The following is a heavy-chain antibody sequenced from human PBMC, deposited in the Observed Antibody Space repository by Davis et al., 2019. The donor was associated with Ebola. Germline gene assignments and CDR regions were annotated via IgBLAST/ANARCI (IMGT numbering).Heavy chain of an antibody. CDR1: GGSYNGYY. J-gene: IGHJ4*02. D-gene: IGHD2-2*02. V-gene: IGHV4-34*01. CDR3: ASGIPGY. Sequence: SETLSLTCAVYGGSYNGYYWSWIRQPPGKGLEWIGEINHRGSTNYNPSLTSRVTISVDKSKNQFSLKLTSVTAADTAVYYCASGIPGYWGQGTLVTVSS. CDR2: INHRGST.